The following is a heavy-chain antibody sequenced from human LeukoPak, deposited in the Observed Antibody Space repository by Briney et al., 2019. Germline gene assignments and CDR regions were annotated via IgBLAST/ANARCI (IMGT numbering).Heavy chain of an antibody. CDR3: ARFYGRWELAFDY. D-gene: IGHD1-26*01. Sequence: SETLSLTCTVSGGSISSGGYYWSWIRQPAGKGLEWIGRIYTSGSTNYNPSLKSRVTISVDTSKNQFSLKLSSVTAADTAVYYCARFYGRWELAFDYWGQGTLVTVSS. V-gene: IGHV4-61*02. CDR2: IYTSGST. J-gene: IGHJ4*02. CDR1: GGSISSGGYY.